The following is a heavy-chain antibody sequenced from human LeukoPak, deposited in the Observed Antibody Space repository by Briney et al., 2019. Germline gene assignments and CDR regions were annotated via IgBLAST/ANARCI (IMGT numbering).Heavy chain of an antibody. CDR3: AKDPSRSGSPHYFDY. D-gene: IGHD3-10*01. CDR2: ISGSGGST. CDR1: GFTFSSYA. J-gene: IGHJ4*02. V-gene: IGHV3-23*01. Sequence: GSLRLSCAASGFTFSSYAMSWVRQAPGKGLEWVSAISGSGGSTYYADSVKGRFTISRDNSKNTLYLQMNSLRAEDTAVYYCAKDPSRSGSPHYFDYWGQGTLVTVSS.